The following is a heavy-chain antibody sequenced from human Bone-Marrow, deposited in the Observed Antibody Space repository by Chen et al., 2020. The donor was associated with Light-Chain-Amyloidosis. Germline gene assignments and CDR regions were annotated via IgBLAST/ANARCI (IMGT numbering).Heavy chain of an antibody. J-gene: IGHJ4*02. CDR3: ARRRDGYNFDY. CDR1: GYTFPNYW. V-gene: IGHV5-51*01. Sequence: ISCKGSGYTFPNYWIGWVRQMPGKGLEWMWVIYPDDSDARYSPSFEGQVTISADKSITTAYLQWRSLKASDTAMYYCARRRDGYNFDYWGQGTLVTVSS. CDR2: IYPDDSDA. D-gene: IGHD5-12*01.